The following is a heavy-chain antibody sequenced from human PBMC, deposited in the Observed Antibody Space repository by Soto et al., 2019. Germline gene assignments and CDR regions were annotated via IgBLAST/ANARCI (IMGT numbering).Heavy chain of an antibody. CDR1: GFSLSSIGMG. V-gene: IGHV2-5*02. CDR3: ARLTRGVYDLDRLWEKFDH. Sequence: QITVKESGLTLVKPTETLTLTCTFSGFSLSSIGMGVGWIRQPPGKALECLTLIYWDDAKRYSPSLSSRLTITKDAAKKQVDLTMTNMEPVDTATYYCARLTRGVYDLDRLWEKFDHWGQGALVTV. J-gene: IGHJ4*02. D-gene: IGHD5-12*01. CDR2: IYWDDAK.